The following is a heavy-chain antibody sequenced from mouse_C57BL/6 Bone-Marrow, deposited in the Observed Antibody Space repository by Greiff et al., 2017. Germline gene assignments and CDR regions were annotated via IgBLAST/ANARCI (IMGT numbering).Heavy chain of an antibody. CDR3: ARGWLLGWFAY. D-gene: IGHD2-3*01. CDR2: IYPGNGET. V-gene: IGHV1-12*01. Sequence: LQQSGAELVRPGASVKMSCTASGYTFTSYNMHWVKQTPRQGLEWIGAIYPGNGETYYNQKFKGKATLTVDKSSSTAYMQLSSLTSEDSAVYFCARGWLLGWFAYWGQGTLVTVSA. CDR1: GYTFTSYN. J-gene: IGHJ3*01.